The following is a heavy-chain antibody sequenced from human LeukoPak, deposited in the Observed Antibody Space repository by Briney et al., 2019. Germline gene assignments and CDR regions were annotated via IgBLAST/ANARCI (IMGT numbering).Heavy chain of an antibody. V-gene: IGHV4-38-2*01. Sequence: PSETLSLTCAVSGYSISSGYYWGWIRQPPGKGLEWIGSIYHSGGTYYNPSLKSRVTISVDTSKNQFSLKLSSVTAADTAVYYCARPAVAGTHVFDYWGQGTLVTVSS. J-gene: IGHJ4*02. D-gene: IGHD6-19*01. CDR3: ARPAVAGTHVFDY. CDR2: IYHSGGT. CDR1: GYSISSGYY.